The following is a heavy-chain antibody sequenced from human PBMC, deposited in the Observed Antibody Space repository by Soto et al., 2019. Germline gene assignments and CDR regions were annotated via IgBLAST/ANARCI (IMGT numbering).Heavy chain of an antibody. Sequence: SETLSLTCTVSGGSISSSSYYWCWILHPPGKGLEWIGSIYYSGSTYYNPSLKSRVTISVDTSKNQFSLKLSSVTAADTAVYYCARLMSYYYDSSGYPIDYWGQGTLVTVSS. D-gene: IGHD3-22*01. CDR3: ARLMSYYYDSSGYPIDY. CDR2: IYYSGST. V-gene: IGHV4-39*01. J-gene: IGHJ4*02. CDR1: GGSISSSSYY.